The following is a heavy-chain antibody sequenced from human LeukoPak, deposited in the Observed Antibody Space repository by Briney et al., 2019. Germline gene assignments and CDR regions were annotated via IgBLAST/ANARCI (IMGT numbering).Heavy chain of an antibody. CDR3: ARDMSSSGCDY. CDR1: GFTFSSYA. J-gene: IGHJ4*02. CDR2: ISYDGSNK. Sequence: GGSLRLSCAASGFTFSSYAMHWVRQAPGKGLEWVAVISYDGSNKYYADSVKGRFTISRDNSKNTLYLQMDSLRAEDTAVYYCARDMSSSGCDYWGQGTLVTVSS. V-gene: IGHV3-30-3*01. D-gene: IGHD6-19*01.